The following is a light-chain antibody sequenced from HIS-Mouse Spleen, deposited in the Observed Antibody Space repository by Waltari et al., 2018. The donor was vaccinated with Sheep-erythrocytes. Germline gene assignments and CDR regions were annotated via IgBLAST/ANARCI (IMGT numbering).Light chain of an antibody. CDR3: CSYAGSYNHV. Sequence: QSALPQPRSASGSPGQPVTISCPGTSRDVGGYNYASWYQQHPGKAPKLMIYEVSKRPSGVPDRFSGSKSGNTASLTISGLQAEDEADYYCCSYAGSYNHVFATGTKVTVL. J-gene: IGLJ1*01. V-gene: IGLV2-11*01. CDR2: EVS. CDR1: SRDVGGYNY.